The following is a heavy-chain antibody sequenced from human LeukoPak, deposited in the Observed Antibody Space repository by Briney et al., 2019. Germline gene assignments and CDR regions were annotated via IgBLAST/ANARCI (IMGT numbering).Heavy chain of an antibody. CDR2: ISYDGSNK. CDR1: GFTFSSYD. Sequence: GRSLRLSCAASGFTFSSYDMHWVRQAPGKGLEWVAVISYDGSNKYYADSVKGRFTISRDNSKNTLYLQMNSLRAEDTAVYYCAKRENTDIVVVPAAPFDYWGQGTLVTVSS. V-gene: IGHV3-30-3*02. CDR3: AKRENTDIVVVPAAPFDY. D-gene: IGHD2-2*01. J-gene: IGHJ4*02.